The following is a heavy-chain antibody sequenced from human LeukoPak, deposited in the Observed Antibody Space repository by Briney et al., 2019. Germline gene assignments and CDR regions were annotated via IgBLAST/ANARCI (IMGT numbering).Heavy chain of an antibody. J-gene: IGHJ4*02. D-gene: IGHD3-10*01. Sequence: SETLSLTCTVSGGSISSYYWSWIRQPPGKGPEWIGYIYYSGSTNYNPSLKSRVTISVDKAKNQFSLNLNSVTAADTAVYYCARGGDRSFDYWGQGTLVTVSS. CDR2: IYYSGST. CDR3: ARGGDRSFDY. V-gene: IGHV4-59*12. CDR1: GGSISSYY.